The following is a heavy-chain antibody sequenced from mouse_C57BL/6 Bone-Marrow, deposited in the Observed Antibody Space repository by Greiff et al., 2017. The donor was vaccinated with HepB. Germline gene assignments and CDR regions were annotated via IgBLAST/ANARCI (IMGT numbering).Heavy chain of an antibody. V-gene: IGHV1-55*01. Sequence: VKLQQPGAELVKPGASVKMSCKASGYTFTSYWITWVKQRPGQGLEWIGDIYPGSGSTNYNEKFKSKATLTVDTSSSTAYMQLSSLTSEDSAVYYWARSSYYYGSSYPLFDYWGQGTTLTVSS. J-gene: IGHJ2*01. CDR2: IYPGSGST. D-gene: IGHD1-1*01. CDR1: GYTFTSYW. CDR3: ARSSYYYGSSYPLFDY.